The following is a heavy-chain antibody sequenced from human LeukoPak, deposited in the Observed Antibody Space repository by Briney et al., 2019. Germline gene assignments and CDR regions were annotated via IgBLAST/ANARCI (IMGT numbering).Heavy chain of an antibody. V-gene: IGHV3-30*02. CDR2: IRYDGSNK. J-gene: IGHJ6*03. D-gene: IGHD2-21*02. CDR1: GFSFDSYV. Sequence: GGSLRLSCAASGFSFDSYVIHWVRQAPGKGLEWVAFIRYDGSNKYYAESVQGRFTISRDNSKNTMYLQMNSLRAEGTALYYCATEGYCGGDCPKEYYYYYYYMDVWGKGTTVTVSS. CDR3: ATEGYCGGDCPKEYYYYYYYMDV.